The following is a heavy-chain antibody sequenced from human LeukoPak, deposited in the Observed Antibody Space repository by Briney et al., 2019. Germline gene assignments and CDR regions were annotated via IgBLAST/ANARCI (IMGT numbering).Heavy chain of an antibody. D-gene: IGHD6-6*01. V-gene: IGHV4-61*02. CDR2: IYTGGIT. J-gene: IGHJ6*03. CDR1: GGSISSGSYY. CDR3: ARFTSSSSMDV. Sequence: DPSQTLSLTCTVSGGSISSGSYYWSWIRQPAGKGLEWIGRIYTGGITNYNPSLKSRVTMSIDMSKNQFSLKLSSVTAADTAVYYCARFTSSSSMDVWGKGTTVTVSS.